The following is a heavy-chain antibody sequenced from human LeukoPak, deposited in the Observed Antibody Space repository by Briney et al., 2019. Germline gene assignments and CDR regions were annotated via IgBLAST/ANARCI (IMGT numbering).Heavy chain of an antibody. J-gene: IGHJ4*02. CDR3: ARGLGITMVRGVYGPDY. Sequence: ASVKVSCKASGYTFTNYGISWVRQAPGQGLEWMGWISAYNDNTNYAQKLQGRVTMTRNTSISTAYMELSSLRSEDTAVYYCARGLGITMVRGVYGPDYWGQGTLVTVSS. V-gene: IGHV1-18*01. CDR2: ISAYNDNT. D-gene: IGHD3-10*01. CDR1: GYTFTNYG.